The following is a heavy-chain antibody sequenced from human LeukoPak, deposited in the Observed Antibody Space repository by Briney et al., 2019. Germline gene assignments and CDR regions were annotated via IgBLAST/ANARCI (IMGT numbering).Heavy chain of an antibody. D-gene: IGHD6-19*01. J-gene: IGHJ5*02. CDR2: ISAYNGNT. CDR3: ARADLNIAVAVFDP. CDR1: GYTFTSYG. V-gene: IGHV1-18*01. Sequence: ASVKVSCKASGYTFTSYGISWVRQAPGQGLEWMGWISAYNGNTNYAQKLQGRVTMTTDTSTSTAYMELRSLRSDDTAVYFCARADLNIAVAVFDPWGQGTLVTVSS.